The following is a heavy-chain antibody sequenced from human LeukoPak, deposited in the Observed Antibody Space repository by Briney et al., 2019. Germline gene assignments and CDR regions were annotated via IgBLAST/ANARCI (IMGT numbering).Heavy chain of an antibody. CDR2: INPSGGST. V-gene: IGHV1-46*01. Sequence: GASVKVSCKASGYTFTSYGISWVRQAPGQGLEWMGIINPSGGSTSYAQKFQGRVTMTRDTSTSTVYMELSSLRSEDTAVYYCARDPAGGYFDWLFGRDDAFDIWGQGTMVTVSS. CDR3: ARDPAGGYFDWLFGRDDAFDI. D-gene: IGHD3-9*01. CDR1: GYTFTSYG. J-gene: IGHJ3*02.